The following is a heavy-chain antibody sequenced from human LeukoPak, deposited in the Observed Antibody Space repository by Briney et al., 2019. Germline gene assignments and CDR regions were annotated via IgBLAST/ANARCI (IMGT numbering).Heavy chain of an antibody. V-gene: IGHV3-21*01. CDR2: ISSGSTYI. Sequence: GGSLRLSCAASGFTFSGQSMNWVRQAPGKGLEWVSSISSGSTYIYYADSLKGRFTISRDNAKNSLYLQINSLRAEDTAVYYCARDGTPADHDYWGRGTLVTVSS. D-gene: IGHD1-26*01. CDR3: ARDGTPADHDY. J-gene: IGHJ4*02. CDR1: GFTFSGQS.